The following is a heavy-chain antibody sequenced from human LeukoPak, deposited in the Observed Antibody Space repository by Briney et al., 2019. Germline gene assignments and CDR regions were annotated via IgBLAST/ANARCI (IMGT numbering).Heavy chain of an antibody. CDR2: LNRDGTRP. D-gene: IGHD2-21*02. CDR3: ASVNCGDGCSS. CDR1: GFTFSNYW. V-gene: IGHV3-74*01. Sequence: GGSLRLSCAASGFTFSNYWVYWIRQAPGKGLECVSRLNRDGTRPGYADSVKGRFTISRDNAKNTLYLQMNTLRAEDTATYYCASVNCGDGCSSWGQGTLVTVSS. J-gene: IGHJ4*02.